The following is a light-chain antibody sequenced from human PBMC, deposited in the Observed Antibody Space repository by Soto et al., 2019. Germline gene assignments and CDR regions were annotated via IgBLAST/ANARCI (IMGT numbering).Light chain of an antibody. V-gene: IGKV1-9*01. CDR1: QGISHY. Sequence: IQFTKSPAFLSASVGDRVNITCRASQGISHYLAWYQQKPGKAPNLLIHTASTLQSGVPSRFSCSGSGTEFTLSISSLQPEDFATSYCQQRNSYPIAFGQGTRLEIK. CDR3: QQRNSYPIA. CDR2: TAS. J-gene: IGKJ5*01.